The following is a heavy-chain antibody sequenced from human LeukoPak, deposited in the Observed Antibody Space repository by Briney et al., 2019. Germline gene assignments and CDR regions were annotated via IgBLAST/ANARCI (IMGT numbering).Heavy chain of an antibody. D-gene: IGHD3-10*01. J-gene: IGHJ6*02. CDR2: IIPIFGTA. Sequence: ASVKVSCKASGGTFSSYAISWVRQAPGQGLEWMGGIIPIFGTANYAQKFQGRVTITADESTSTAYMELSSLRSEDTAVYYCAAEIYGSGSRYGMDVWGQGTTVTVSS. CDR3: AAEIYGSGSRYGMDV. CDR1: GGTFSSYA. V-gene: IGHV1-69*13.